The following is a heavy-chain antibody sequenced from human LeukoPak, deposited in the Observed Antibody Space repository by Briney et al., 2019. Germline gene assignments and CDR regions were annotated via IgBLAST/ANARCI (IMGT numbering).Heavy chain of an antibody. CDR2: ISYDGSNK. J-gene: IGHJ4*02. CDR3: AKDGAGGAYFDY. D-gene: IGHD4/OR15-4a*01. CDR1: GFTFSSYA. V-gene: IGHV3-30*18. Sequence: GGSLRLSCAASGFTFSSYAMHWVRQAPGKGLGWVAVISYDGSNKYYADSVKGRFTISRDNSKNTLFLQMNSLRAEDTAVYYCAKDGAGGAYFDYWGQGTLVTVSS.